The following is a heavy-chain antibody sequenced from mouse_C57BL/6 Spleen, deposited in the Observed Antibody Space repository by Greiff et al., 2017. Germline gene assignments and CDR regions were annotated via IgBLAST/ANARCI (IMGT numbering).Heavy chain of an antibody. CDR2: INPNYGTT. CDR3: ARSPRYGSSRYAMDY. D-gene: IGHD1-1*01. Sequence: HLVESGPELVKPGASVKISCKASGYSFTDYNMNWVKQSNGKSLEWIGVINPNYGTTSYNQKFKGKATLTVDQSSSTAYMQLNSLTSEDSAVYYCARSPRYGSSRYAMDYWGQGTSVTVSS. CDR1: GYSFTDYN. J-gene: IGHJ4*01. V-gene: IGHV1-39*01.